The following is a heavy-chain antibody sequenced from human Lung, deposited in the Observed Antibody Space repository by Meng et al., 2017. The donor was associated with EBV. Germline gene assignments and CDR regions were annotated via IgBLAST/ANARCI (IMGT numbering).Heavy chain of an antibody. CDR2: INHSGHT. D-gene: IGHD2-15*01. CDR3: ARGRQIGWQGGDFAY. V-gene: IGHV4-34*01. CDR1: GGSFRGYY. Sequence: ARLHQWGAGLLKPSETLSLMCAVPGGSFRGYYCRWIRQSPETRLEWIGEINHSGHTNYNPSLKSRVTISVNTSKNQFSLNLSSVTAADTAVYYCARGRQIGWQGGDFAYWSQGTLVTVSS. J-gene: IGHJ4*02.